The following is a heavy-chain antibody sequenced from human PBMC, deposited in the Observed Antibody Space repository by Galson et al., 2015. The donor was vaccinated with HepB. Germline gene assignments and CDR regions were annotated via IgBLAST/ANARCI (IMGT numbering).Heavy chain of an antibody. CDR3: ARVAYYYDSSGYTHDAFDI. CDR1: GGSISSSSYY. Sequence: SETLSLTCTVSGGSISSSSYYWGWIRQPPGKGLEWIGSIYYSGSTYYNPSHKSRVTISVDTSKNQFSLKLSSVTAADTAVYYCARVAYYYDSSGYTHDAFDIWGQGTMVTVSS. J-gene: IGHJ3*02. CDR2: IYYSGST. D-gene: IGHD3-22*01. V-gene: IGHV4-39*01.